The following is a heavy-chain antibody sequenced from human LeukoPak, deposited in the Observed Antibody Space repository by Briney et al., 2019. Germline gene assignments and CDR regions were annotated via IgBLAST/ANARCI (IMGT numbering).Heavy chain of an antibody. CDR3: ARDYYDSSGFGAFDI. CDR2: INPNSGGT. CDR1: GYTFTAYY. Sequence: ASVKVSCKASGYTFTAYYMHWMRQAPGQGLEWMGWINPNSGGTNYAQKFQGRVTVTRDTSISTAYMELSRLRSDDTAVYYCARDYYDSSGFGAFDIWGQGTMVTVSS. J-gene: IGHJ3*02. V-gene: IGHV1-2*02. D-gene: IGHD3-22*01.